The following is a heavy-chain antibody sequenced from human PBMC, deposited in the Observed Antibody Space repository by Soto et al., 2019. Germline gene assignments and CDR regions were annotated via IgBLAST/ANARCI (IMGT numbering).Heavy chain of an antibody. CDR2: ISAYNGNT. CDR3: AREEGRMTTVVDYYFDY. CDR1: GYTFTSYG. J-gene: IGHJ4*02. D-gene: IGHD4-17*01. Sequence: ASVKVSCKASGYTFTSYGISWVRQAPGQGLEWMGWISAYNGNTNYAQKLQGRVTMTTDTSTSTAYMELRSLRSDDTAVYYCAREEGRMTTVVDYYFDYWGQGTLVTVSS. V-gene: IGHV1-18*01.